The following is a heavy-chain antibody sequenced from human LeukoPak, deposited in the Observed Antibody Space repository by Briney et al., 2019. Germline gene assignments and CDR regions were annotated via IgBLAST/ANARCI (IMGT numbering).Heavy chain of an antibody. V-gene: IGHV3-30-3*01. J-gene: IGHJ4*02. D-gene: IGHD3-16*02. CDR1: GFTFSSYA. CDR3: ANSLAGLTVDY. CDR2: ISYDGSNK. Sequence: PGRSLRLSCAASGFTFSSYAMHWVRQAPGKGLEWVAVISYDGSNKYYADSVKGRFTISRDNSKNTLYLQMNSLRAEDTAVYYCANSLAGLTVDYWGQGTLVTVSS.